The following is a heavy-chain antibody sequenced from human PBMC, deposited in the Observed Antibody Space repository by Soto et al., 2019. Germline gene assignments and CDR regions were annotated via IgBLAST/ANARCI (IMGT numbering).Heavy chain of an antibody. J-gene: IGHJ6*02. D-gene: IGHD5-12*01. V-gene: IGHV3-73*02. Sequence: EVQLVESGGGLVQPGGSLKLSCAASGFTFSGSAMHWVRQASGKGLEWVGRIRSKANSYATAYAASGKGRFTISRDDSKNTAYLQMNSLKTEDTAVYYCTRHVHSGYDYGYYYYGMDVWGQGTTVTVSS. CDR2: IRSKANSYAT. CDR1: GFTFSGSA. CDR3: TRHVHSGYDYGYYYYGMDV.